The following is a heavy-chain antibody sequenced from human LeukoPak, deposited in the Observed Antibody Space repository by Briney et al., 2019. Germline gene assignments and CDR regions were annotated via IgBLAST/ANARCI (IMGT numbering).Heavy chain of an antibody. CDR1: GYSFSTYW. V-gene: IGHV5-51*01. Sequence: GQSLRISCKGSGYSFSTYWIGWVRKMPGKGLEWMGIIYPGDSDTRYSPSFQGQVTISADKSIGTAYLQWSSLKASDTAMYYCARARYCSGGSCYAEFWGQGTLVPVSS. D-gene: IGHD2-15*01. CDR2: IYPGDSDT. CDR3: ARARYCSGGSCYAEF. J-gene: IGHJ1*01.